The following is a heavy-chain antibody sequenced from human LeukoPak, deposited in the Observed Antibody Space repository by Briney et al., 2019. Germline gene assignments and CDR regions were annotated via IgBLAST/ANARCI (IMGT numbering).Heavy chain of an antibody. J-gene: IGHJ5*02. CDR2: ITGSGSEI. Sequence: GGSLRLSCAGPGFIFSRYAMSWVRHVPGKGLEWVSAITGSGSEIFSTDSVKGRFTISRDNAKNTLYLQMNNLRAEDTAVYYCAKDRFGSGGPNWFGPWGQGTLVTVSS. D-gene: IGHD3-10*01. CDR1: GFIFSRYA. V-gene: IGHV3-23*01. CDR3: AKDRFGSGGPNWFGP.